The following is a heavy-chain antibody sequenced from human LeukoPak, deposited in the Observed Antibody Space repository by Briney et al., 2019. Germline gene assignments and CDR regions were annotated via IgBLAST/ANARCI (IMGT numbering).Heavy chain of an antibody. J-gene: IGHJ6*03. CDR1: GFTFSSYS. V-gene: IGHV3-23*01. D-gene: IGHD3/OR15-3a*01. CDR2: ISGSGGST. CDR3: AKCANGWTGYMDV. Sequence: GGSLRLSCAASGFTFSSYSMNWVRQAPGKGLEWVSAISGSGGSTYYADSVKGRFTISRDNSKNTLYLQMNSLRAEDTAVYYCAKCANGWTGYMDVWGKGTTVTVSS.